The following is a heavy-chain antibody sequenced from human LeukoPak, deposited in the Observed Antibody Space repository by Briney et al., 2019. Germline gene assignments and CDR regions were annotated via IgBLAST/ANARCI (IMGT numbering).Heavy chain of an antibody. Sequence: LPGGSLRLSCAASGFTLSSYAMSWVRQAPGKGLEWVSAISGSGGSTYYADSVKGRFTISRDNSKNTLYLQMNSLRAEDTAVYYCASGDYVWGSYRYWFDYWGQGTLVTVSS. J-gene: IGHJ4*02. CDR1: GFTLSSYA. CDR3: ASGDYVWGSYRYWFDY. V-gene: IGHV3-23*01. CDR2: ISGSGGST. D-gene: IGHD3-16*02.